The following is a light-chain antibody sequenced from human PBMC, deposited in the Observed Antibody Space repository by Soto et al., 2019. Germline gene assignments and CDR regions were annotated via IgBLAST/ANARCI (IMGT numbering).Light chain of an antibody. Sequence: ESVLTQSPATLSLSPGERATLSCRASPSVSNSLAWYQHKPGQAPRLLIYDASNRATGVPTSFSGSGSGTDFTLTISSLEHEDLAVDCCQQRNRWPPVTFGGGPRVELK. CDR1: PSVSNS. J-gene: IGKJ4*01. CDR2: DAS. V-gene: IGKV3-11*01. CDR3: QQRNRWPPVT.